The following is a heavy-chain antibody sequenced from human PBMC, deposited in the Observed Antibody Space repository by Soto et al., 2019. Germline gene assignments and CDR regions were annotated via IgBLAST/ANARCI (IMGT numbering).Heavy chain of an antibody. J-gene: IGHJ6*02. D-gene: IGHD3-16*01. Sequence: QVQLQQSGPGLVKPSQTLSLTCTVSGGSISYEYYHWTWIRQSPGKGLEWIGYVHYSGSIMYNTSFKSRVNISVDTSKNQLSLHLSSVTAADTAVYFCVREDDVGDREYYGLDVWGQGTTVTVSS. CDR1: GGSISYEYYH. V-gene: IGHV4-30-4*08. CDR2: VHYSGSI. CDR3: VREDDVGDREYYGLDV.